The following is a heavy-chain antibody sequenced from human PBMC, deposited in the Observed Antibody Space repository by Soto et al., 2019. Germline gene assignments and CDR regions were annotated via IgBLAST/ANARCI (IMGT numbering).Heavy chain of an antibody. Sequence: SETLSLTCGVSGGSLSGATYSWNWIRQPPGKGLEWIGYIFPSGTTYYNPSLKSRVTISIDVSKNQFSLSLRSLTAADTAVYYCARSRQFDYWSQGTLVTVSS. CDR1: GGSLSGATYS. V-gene: IGHV4-30-2*01. J-gene: IGHJ4*02. CDR2: IFPSGTT. CDR3: ARSRQFDY.